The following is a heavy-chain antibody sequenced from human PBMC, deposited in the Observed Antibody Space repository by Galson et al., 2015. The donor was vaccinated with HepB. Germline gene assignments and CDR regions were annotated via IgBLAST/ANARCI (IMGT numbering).Heavy chain of an antibody. D-gene: IGHD3-10*01. CDR3: ARVRLTYYYGSGSYYKGDFFIDY. J-gene: IGHJ4*02. Sequence: SLRLSCAASGFTVSSNYVSWVRQAPGKGLEWVSVIYSGGSTYYADSVKGRFTISRDNSKNTLYLQMNSLRAEDTAVYYCARVRLTYYYGSGSYYKGDFFIDYWGQGTLVTVSS. CDR2: IYSGGST. V-gene: IGHV3-53*01. CDR1: GFTVSSNY.